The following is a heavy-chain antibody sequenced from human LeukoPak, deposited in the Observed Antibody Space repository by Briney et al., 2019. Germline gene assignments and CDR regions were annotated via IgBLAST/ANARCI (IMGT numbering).Heavy chain of an antibody. D-gene: IGHD2-2*01. Sequence: GGSLRLSCSASGFTFSTNSMNWVRQAPGKGLEWVSYISSSSGSIYYAESVKGRFTISRDNAKNSLYLQMNNLGTEDTAVYYCARDRQTSCTSATCSFDHFDYWGQGTLVTVSS. CDR2: ISSSSGSI. J-gene: IGHJ4*02. CDR1: GFTFSTNS. V-gene: IGHV3-21*05. CDR3: ARDRQTSCTSATCSFDHFDY.